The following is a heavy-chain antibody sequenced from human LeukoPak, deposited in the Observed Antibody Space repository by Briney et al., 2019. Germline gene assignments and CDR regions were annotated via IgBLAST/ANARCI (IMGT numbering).Heavy chain of an antibody. J-gene: IGHJ4*02. CDR3: VKGSRGNYDI. CDR1: GFTFSSYA. D-gene: IGHD3-3*01. Sequence: GGSLRLSCAASGFTFSSYAMCWVRQAPGKGLQWVSSISGSGSSTYYADSVKGRFTISRDNSKNTLFLQVNSLRAEDTAVYYCVKGSRGNYDIWGQGTLVTVSS. CDR2: ISGSGSST. V-gene: IGHV3-23*01.